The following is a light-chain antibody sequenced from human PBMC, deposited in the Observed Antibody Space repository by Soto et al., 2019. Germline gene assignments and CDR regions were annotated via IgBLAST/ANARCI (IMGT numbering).Light chain of an antibody. V-gene: IGKV1-5*03. CDR2: RAS. Sequence: DIPMTQSPSTLSVSVGDRVTISCRASQTISNYLAWYQQKPGKAPKLLIYRASGLETGVPSSFSGSGSGTDFTLTISSLQPDDFATYYCQQYNTYPRTFGQGTTVEMK. J-gene: IGKJ1*01. CDR3: QQYNTYPRT. CDR1: QTISNY.